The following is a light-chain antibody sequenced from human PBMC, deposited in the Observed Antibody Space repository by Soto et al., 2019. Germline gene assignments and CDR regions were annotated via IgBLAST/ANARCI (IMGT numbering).Light chain of an antibody. CDR2: DAS. V-gene: IGKV1D-13*01. CDR3: QQFDNYPLT. J-gene: IGKJ4*01. Sequence: IQMTQSPSTLSATAGDRVTITCRASQGISSALVWYQQGPGKAPKLLIYDASTLESGVPSRFSGSGYGTDFTLTITSLQPEDFATYYCQQFDNYPLTFGGGTKVDIK. CDR1: QGISSA.